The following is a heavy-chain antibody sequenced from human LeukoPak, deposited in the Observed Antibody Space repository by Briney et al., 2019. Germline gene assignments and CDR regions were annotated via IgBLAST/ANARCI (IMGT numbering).Heavy chain of an antibody. Sequence: GGSLRLSCAASGLTVSSNYMSWVRQAPGKGLEWVSVIYRGGSTYYADSVEGRFTISRDNSKNTLYLQMNSLRAEDTAVYYCAREDEYQLLSDYYYYMDVWGKGTTVTVSS. CDR3: AREDEYQLLSDYYYYMDV. CDR2: IYRGGST. J-gene: IGHJ6*03. D-gene: IGHD2-2*01. CDR1: GLTVSSNY. V-gene: IGHV3-66*02.